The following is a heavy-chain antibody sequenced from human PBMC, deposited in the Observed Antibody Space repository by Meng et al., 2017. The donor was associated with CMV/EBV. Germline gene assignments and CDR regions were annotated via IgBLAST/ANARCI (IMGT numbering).Heavy chain of an antibody. CDR1: GFTFSSYA. J-gene: IGHJ4*02. D-gene: IGHD4-11*01. CDR3: VRDRDYSNSILEY. Sequence: GGSLRLSCAASGFTFSSYAMSWVRQAPGKGLEWVSVIYSGGSSTYYADSVKGRFTISRDNAKNTLYLQMNSLRAEDTAVYYCVRDRDYSNSILEYWGQGTLVTVSS. V-gene: IGHV3-23*03. CDR2: IYSGGSST.